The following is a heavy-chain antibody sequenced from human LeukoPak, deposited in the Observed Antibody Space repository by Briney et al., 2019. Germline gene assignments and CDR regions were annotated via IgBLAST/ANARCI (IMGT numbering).Heavy chain of an antibody. V-gene: IGHV1-2*02. CDR1: GYTFTGYY. Sequence: ASVKVSCKASGYTFTGYYMHWVRQAPGQGLEWMGWINPNNGGSNYAQKFQGRVTMTTDTFTNTAYMELRSLRSDDTAVYYCVRDAARRLGILSFRIGYWGRGTLVTVSS. D-gene: IGHD3-16*02. CDR3: VRDAARRLGILSFRIGY. J-gene: IGHJ4*02. CDR2: INPNNGGS.